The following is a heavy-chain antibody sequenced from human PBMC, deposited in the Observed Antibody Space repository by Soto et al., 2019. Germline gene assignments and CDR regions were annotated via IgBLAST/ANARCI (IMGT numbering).Heavy chain of an antibody. CDR3: ARGWLRDPWMY. Sequence: GGSLRLSCAASGFTFSTYNMNGVRQAPGKGLEWVSSISSTSIYMYYANSLKGRFTISRDNAKNSLYLQMNSLRAEDTAVYYCARGWLRDPWMYWGQGTLVTVSS. J-gene: IGHJ4*02. CDR2: ISSTSIYM. CDR1: GFTFSTYN. D-gene: IGHD5-12*01. V-gene: IGHV3-21*01.